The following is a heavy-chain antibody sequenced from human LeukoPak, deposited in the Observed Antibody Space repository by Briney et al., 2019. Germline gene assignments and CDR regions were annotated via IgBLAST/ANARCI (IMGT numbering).Heavy chain of an antibody. CDR3: ATLLWFGESGFDAFDV. CDR1: GGTFSSYA. CDR2: IIPMFGTA. D-gene: IGHD3-10*01. V-gene: IGHV1-69*06. J-gene: IGHJ3*01. Sequence: SVKVSCKASGGTFSSYAISWVRQAPGQGLEWMGGIIPMFGTANYAQKFQGRVTITADKSPSTAYMELSSLRSEDTAMYYCATLLWFGESGFDAFDVWGQGTMVTVSS.